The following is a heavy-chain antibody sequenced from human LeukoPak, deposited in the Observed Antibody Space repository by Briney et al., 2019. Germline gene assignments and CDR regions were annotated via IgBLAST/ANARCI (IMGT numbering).Heavy chain of an antibody. Sequence: ASVKVSCKASGGTLSSYAISWVRQAPGQGLERMGRIIPIFGTANYAQKFQGRVTITTDESTSTAYMELSSLRSEDTAVYYCARGPIAAAGTWYYYYYMDVWGKGTTVTVSS. CDR2: IIPIFGTA. D-gene: IGHD6-13*01. J-gene: IGHJ6*03. V-gene: IGHV1-69*05. CDR3: ARGPIAAAGTWYYYYYMDV. CDR1: GGTLSSYA.